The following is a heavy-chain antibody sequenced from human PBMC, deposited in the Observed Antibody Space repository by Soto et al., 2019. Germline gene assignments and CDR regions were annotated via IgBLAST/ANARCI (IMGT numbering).Heavy chain of an antibody. V-gene: IGHV1-3*01. CDR1: GYTFTSYA. D-gene: IGHD3-22*01. CDR3: ASSYYYDSSGYSSLYYYYGMDV. Sequence: QVQLVQSGAEVKKPGASVKVSCKASGYTFTSYAMHWVRQAPGQRLEWMGWINAGNGNTKYSQMFQGRVTITRDTSASTAYMELSSLRSEGTAVYCCASSYYYDSSGYSSLYYYYGMDVWGQGTTVTVSS. J-gene: IGHJ6*02. CDR2: INAGNGNT.